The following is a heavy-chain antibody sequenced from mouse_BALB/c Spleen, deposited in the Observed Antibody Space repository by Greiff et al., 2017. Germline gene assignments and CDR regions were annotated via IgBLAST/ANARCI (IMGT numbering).Heavy chain of an antibody. CDR3: ARGGNYDFFDD. Sequence: VQLQESGPGLVKPSQSLSLTCTVTGYSITSDYAWNWIRQFPGNKLEWMGYISYSGSTSYNPSLKSRISITRDTSKNQFFLQLNSVTTEDPATYYCARGGNYDFFDDWGQGTTLTVAS. V-gene: IGHV3-2*02. CDR1: GYSITSDYA. D-gene: IGHD2-1*01. J-gene: IGHJ2*01. CDR2: ISYSGST.